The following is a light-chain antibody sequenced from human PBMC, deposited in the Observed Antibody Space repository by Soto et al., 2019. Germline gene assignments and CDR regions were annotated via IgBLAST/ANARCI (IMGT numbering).Light chain of an antibody. CDR1: QAVSKY. V-gene: IGKV1-8*01. J-gene: IGKJ4*01. CDR3: QQYYSYPRT. CDR2: AXS. Sequence: QMPPSPSTFSAYTGDRVTITCRASQAVSKYLAWYHQKPGTASKLIIYAXSTLQSGVPSRFSGSGSETDFTLTISCLQSEDFTTYYCQQYYSYPRTVGGGTKVDIK.